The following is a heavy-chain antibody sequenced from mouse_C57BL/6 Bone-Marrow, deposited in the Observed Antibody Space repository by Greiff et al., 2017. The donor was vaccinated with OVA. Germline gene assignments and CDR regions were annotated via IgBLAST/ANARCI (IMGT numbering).Heavy chain of an antibody. V-gene: IGHV1-61*01. CDR3: ASRGLGPHYFDY. J-gene: IGHJ2*01. CDR1: GYTFTSYW. Sequence: QVQLQQPGAELVRPGSSVKLSCKASGYTFTSYWMGWVKQKPGQGLEWIGKIYPSDSETHYNQKFKDKATLTVDKSSSTYYMQSSSLTAEDSAVYDGASRGLGPHYFDYWGQGTTLTVSS. D-gene: IGHD4-1*01. CDR2: IYPSDSET.